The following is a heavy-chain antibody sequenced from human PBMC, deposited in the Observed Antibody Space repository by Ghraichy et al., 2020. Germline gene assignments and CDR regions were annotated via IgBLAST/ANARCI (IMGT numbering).Heavy chain of an antibody. CDR2: IYYGGSP. D-gene: IGHD2-8*01. J-gene: IGHJ4*02. Sequence: SETLSLTCTVSGGSISSRSYYWGWIRQPPGKGLEWIGTIYYGGSPYYNPSLKSRVTISVDTSKNQFSLRLRSVTAADTAVYYCARLYESTNYLIYYFDYWGQGTLVTVSS. CDR1: GGSISSRSYY. CDR3: ARLYESTNYLIYYFDY. V-gene: IGHV4-39*01.